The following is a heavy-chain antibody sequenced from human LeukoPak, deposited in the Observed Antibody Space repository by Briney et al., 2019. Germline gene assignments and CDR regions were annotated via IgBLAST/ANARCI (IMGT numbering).Heavy chain of an antibody. J-gene: IGHJ4*02. D-gene: IGHD3-10*01. CDR2: IYHSGRT. V-gene: IGHV4-38-2*02. CDR1: GYSTSSGYY. CDR3: ARLRRHYYGSGSQRYFDY. Sequence: SETLSLTCTVSGYSTSSGYYWGWIRQPPGKGLEWIGSIYHSGRTFYNPSLKSRVTISVDTSKNQFSLKLTSVTAADTAVYYCARLRRHYYGSGSQRYFDYWGQGTLVTVSS.